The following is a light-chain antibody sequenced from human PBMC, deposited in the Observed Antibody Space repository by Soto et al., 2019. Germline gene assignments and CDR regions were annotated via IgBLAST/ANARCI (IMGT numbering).Light chain of an antibody. CDR3: QQYDTYLYT. J-gene: IGKJ2*01. V-gene: IGKV1-5*03. CDR1: QSISSW. CDR2: KAS. Sequence: DIQMTQTPSTLSASVGDRVTITCRASQSISSWLAWYQQKPGTAPKLLIYKASSLESGVPSRFSGSGSGTEFTLTISSLQPEDFATYYCQQYDTYLYTFGQGT.